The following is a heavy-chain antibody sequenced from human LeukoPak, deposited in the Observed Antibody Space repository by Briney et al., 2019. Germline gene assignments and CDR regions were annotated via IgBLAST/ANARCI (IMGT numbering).Heavy chain of an antibody. Sequence: GGSLRLSCAASGFTVNNNRMGWVRQAPGKGLEWVSITYSGGTTYYADSVKGRFTISRDNSKNTLYLQMNSLRAEDTAVYYCAKAPNYYDSSGYGYWGQGTLVTVSS. J-gene: IGHJ4*02. CDR2: TYSGGTT. CDR1: GFTVNNNR. V-gene: IGHV3-53*01. CDR3: AKAPNYYDSSGYGY. D-gene: IGHD3-22*01.